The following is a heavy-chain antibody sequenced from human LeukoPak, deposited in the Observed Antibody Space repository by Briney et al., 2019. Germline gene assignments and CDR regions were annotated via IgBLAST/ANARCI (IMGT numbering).Heavy chain of an antibody. CDR1: GYTFTSYG. CDR3: ARAHKTHYYDSSGYYIN. V-gene: IGHV1-18*01. CDR2: ISAYNGNT. D-gene: IGHD3-22*01. J-gene: IGHJ4*02. Sequence: ASVKVSCKASGYTFTSYGISWLRQAPGQGLEWMGWISAYNGNTNYAQKLQGRVTMTTDTSTSTAYMELRSLRSDDTAVYYCARAHKTHYYDSSGYYINWGQGTLVTVSS.